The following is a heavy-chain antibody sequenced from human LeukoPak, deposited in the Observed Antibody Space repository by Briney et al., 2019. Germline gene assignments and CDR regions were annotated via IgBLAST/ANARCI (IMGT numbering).Heavy chain of an antibody. Sequence: SETLSLTCTVSGGSISSSSYYWGWIRQPPGKGLEWIGSIYYSGSTYYNPSLKSRVTISVDTSKNQFSLKLSSVTAADTAVYYCARAFDIVGAFDIWGQGTMVTVSS. CDR1: GGSISSSSYY. D-gene: IGHD3-22*01. J-gene: IGHJ3*02. CDR3: ARAFDIVGAFDI. V-gene: IGHV4-39*01. CDR2: IYYSGST.